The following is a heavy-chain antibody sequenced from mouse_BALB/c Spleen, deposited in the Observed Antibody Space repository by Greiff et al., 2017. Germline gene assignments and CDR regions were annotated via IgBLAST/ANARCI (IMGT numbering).Heavy chain of an antibody. J-gene: IGHJ2*01. Sequence: EVKVVESGGGLVKPGGSLKLSCAASGFTFSSYTMSWVRQTPEKRLEWVATISSGGSYTYYPDSVKGRFTISRDNAKNTLYLQMSSLKSEDTAMYYCTRDGYDLYYFDYWGQGTTRTVSS. D-gene: IGHD2-14*01. CDR1: GFTFSSYT. CDR3: TRDGYDLYYFDY. CDR2: ISSGGSYT. V-gene: IGHV5-6-4*01.